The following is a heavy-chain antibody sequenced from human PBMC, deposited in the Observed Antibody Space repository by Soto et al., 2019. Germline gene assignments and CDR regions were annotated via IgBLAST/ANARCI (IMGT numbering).Heavy chain of an antibody. CDR1: GFTFSSYA. CDR3: ANLRRGPYPLLGYYYYMDV. J-gene: IGHJ6*03. CDR2: ISGSGGST. Sequence: GGSLRLSCAASGFTFSSYAMSWVRQAPGKGLEWVSAISGSGGSTYYADSVKGRFTISRDNSKNTLYLQMNSLKAEDTAVYYCANLRRGPYPLLGYYYYMDVWGKGTTVTVSS. D-gene: IGHD3-10*01. V-gene: IGHV3-23*01.